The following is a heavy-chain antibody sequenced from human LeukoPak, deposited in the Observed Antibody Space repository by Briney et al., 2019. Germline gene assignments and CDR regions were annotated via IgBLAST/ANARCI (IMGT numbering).Heavy chain of an antibody. CDR3: ARYLSPRVTTVTNNWFDP. J-gene: IGHJ5*02. CDR1: GGTFSSYA. D-gene: IGHD4-17*01. V-gene: IGHV1-69*13. CDR2: IIPIFGTA. Sequence: GASVKVSCKASGGTFSSYAISWVRQAPGQGLEWMGGIIPIFGTANYAQKFQGRVTITADESTSTAYMELRSLRSDDTAVYYCARYLSPRVTTVTNNWFDPWGQGTLVTVSS.